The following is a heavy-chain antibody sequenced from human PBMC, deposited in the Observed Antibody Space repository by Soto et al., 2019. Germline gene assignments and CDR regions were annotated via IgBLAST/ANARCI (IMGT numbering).Heavy chain of an antibody. Sequence: SETLSLTCAVSGGSISSGGYSWSWIRQPPGKGLEWIGYIYHSGSTYYNPSLKSRVTISVDRSKNQFSLKLSSVTAADTAVYYCVRGGIAGNWFDPWGQGTLVTVS. CDR3: VRGGIAGNWFDP. D-gene: IGHD6-13*01. V-gene: IGHV4-30-2*01. CDR2: IYHSGST. CDR1: GGSISSGGYS. J-gene: IGHJ5*02.